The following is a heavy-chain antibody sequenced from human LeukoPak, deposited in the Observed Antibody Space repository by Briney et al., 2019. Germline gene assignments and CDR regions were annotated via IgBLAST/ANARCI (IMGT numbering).Heavy chain of an antibody. CDR3: ARGYSASYYVFDY. CDR2: IYSNGGST. J-gene: IGHJ4*02. V-gene: IGHV3-64*01. CDR1: GFTFSSYA. D-gene: IGHD1-26*01. Sequence: PGGSLRLSCAASGFTFSSYALHWVRQAPGKGLEYVSSIYSNGGSTYYAKSVKGRFTISRDNSKKKVYLRMGSLRAEDMAVYYCARGYSASYYVFDYWGQGTRVTVSS.